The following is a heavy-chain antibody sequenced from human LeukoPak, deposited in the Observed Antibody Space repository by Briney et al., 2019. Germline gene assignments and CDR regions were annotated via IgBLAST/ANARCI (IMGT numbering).Heavy chain of an antibody. V-gene: IGHV3-53*04. CDR3: ARGSGGRNYYDGMDV. D-gene: IGHD3-3*01. CDR1: GFTVSSNY. CDR2: IYTGNRT. J-gene: IGHJ6*02. Sequence: QAGGSLRLSCAASGFTVSSNYMTWVRQAPGKGLEWVSVIYTGNRTYYADSEEGRFTISRHNSKNTLYLQMNSLRAEDTAVYYCARGSGGRNYYDGMDVWGQGTTVTVSS.